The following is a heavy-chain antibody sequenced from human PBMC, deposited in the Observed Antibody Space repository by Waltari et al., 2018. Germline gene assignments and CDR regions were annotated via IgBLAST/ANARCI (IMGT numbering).Heavy chain of an antibody. J-gene: IGHJ3*02. V-gene: IGHV4-34*01. D-gene: IGHD1-26*01. Sequence: QVQLQQWGAGLLKPSETLSLTCAVYGGSFRGYYWSWSRKPPRKGLEWIGEINHSGSTNYNPSLKSRVTISVDTSKNQFSLKLSSVTAADTAVYYCARAWISLILGATSAFDIWGQGTMVTVS. CDR1: GGSFRGYY. CDR3: ARAWISLILGATSAFDI. CDR2: INHSGST.